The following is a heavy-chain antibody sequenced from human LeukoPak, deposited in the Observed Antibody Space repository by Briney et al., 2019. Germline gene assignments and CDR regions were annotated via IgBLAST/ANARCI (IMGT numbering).Heavy chain of an antibody. Sequence: SETLSLTCAVYGGSFSGYYWSWIRQPPGKGLEWIGEINHSGSTNYNPSLKSRVTISVDTSKNQFSLKLSSVTAADTAVYYCARGPNRGYGGKLDYWGQGTLVTVSS. CDR1: GGSFSGYY. CDR3: ARGPNRGYGGKLDY. CDR2: INHSGST. V-gene: IGHV4-34*01. J-gene: IGHJ4*02. D-gene: IGHD4-17*01.